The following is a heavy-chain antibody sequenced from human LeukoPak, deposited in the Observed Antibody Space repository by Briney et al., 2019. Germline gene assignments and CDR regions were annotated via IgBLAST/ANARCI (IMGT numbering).Heavy chain of an antibody. D-gene: IGHD3-22*01. J-gene: IGHJ4*02. CDR3: ARHVGTQYYYDSSGYYYLDY. Sequence: PSETLSLTCTVSGGSISSSSYYWGWIRQPPGKGLEWIGSIYYSGSTYYNPSLKSRVTISVDTSKNQFSLKLSSVTAADTAVYYCARHVGTQYYYDSSGYYYLDYWGQGTLVTVSS. CDR2: IYYSGST. CDR1: GGSISSSSYY. V-gene: IGHV4-39*01.